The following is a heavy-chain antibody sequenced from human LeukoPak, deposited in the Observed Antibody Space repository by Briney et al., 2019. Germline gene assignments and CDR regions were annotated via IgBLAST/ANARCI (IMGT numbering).Heavy chain of an antibody. CDR1: GYSISSGYY. Sequence: PSETLSLTCTVSGYSISSGYYWGWIRQPPGKGLEWIGSIYHSGSTYYNPSLKSRATISLDTSRNQFSLKLSSVTAADTAVYYCAREHYYAEPYAFDIWGQGTMVTVSS. V-gene: IGHV4-38-2*02. CDR2: IYHSGST. CDR3: AREHYYAEPYAFDI. J-gene: IGHJ3*02. D-gene: IGHD3-10*01.